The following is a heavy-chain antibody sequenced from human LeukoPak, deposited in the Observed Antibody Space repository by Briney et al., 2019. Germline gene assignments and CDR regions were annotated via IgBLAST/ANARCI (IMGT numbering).Heavy chain of an antibody. V-gene: IGHV3-23*01. CDR3: AKYGCSYGGNYYGLDV. D-gene: IGHD5-18*01. CDR2: IIGSGGST. J-gene: IGHJ6*02. Sequence: GGSLRLSCAASGFTFSSYAMSWVRQAPGKGLEWVSAIIGSGGSTYYADSVKGRFTISRDNSKNTLYLQMNSLRAEDTAVYYCAKYGCSYGGNYYGLDVWGQGTTVTVSS. CDR1: GFTFSSYA.